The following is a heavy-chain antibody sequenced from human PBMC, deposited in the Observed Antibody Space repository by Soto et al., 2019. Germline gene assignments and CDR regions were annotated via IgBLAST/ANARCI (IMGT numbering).Heavy chain of an antibody. V-gene: IGHV3-21*01. J-gene: IGHJ4*02. CDR1: GFTFSNYA. Sequence: SGGGLVKPGGSLRLSCAASGFTFSNYAINWVRQAPGKGLEWVSSISSSTSYIYYADSVKGRFTISRDNAKNSLYLRMSSLRAEDTAVYYCAREDVSRDFDYWGQGTLVTVSS. CDR3: AREDVSRDFDY. CDR2: ISSSTSYI.